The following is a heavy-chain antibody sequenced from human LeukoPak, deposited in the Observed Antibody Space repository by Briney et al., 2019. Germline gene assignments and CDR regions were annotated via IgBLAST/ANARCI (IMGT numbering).Heavy chain of an antibody. D-gene: IGHD3-9*01. CDR3: ARGDHYDVLTGFQTPSHLSDY. CDR1: GYTFTSYY. CDR2: INPNSGDT. V-gene: IGHV1-2*02. J-gene: IGHJ4*02. Sequence: ASVKVSCKASGYTFTSYYMHWVRQAPGQGLEWMGWINPNSGDTNYAQKFQGRVTMTRDTSISTAYMELSRLTSDDTAVYYCARGDHYDVLTGFQTPSHLSDYWGQGTLVTVSS.